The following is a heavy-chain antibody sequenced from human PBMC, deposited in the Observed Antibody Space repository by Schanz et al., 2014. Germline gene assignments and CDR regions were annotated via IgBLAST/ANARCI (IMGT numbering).Heavy chain of an antibody. CDR1: GFSFSDYY. CDR2: ISHDGYST. CDR3: ATASSPVREAGAGSSFHL. Sequence: QVHLLESGGGLVEPGGSLRLSCAASGFSFSDYYMSWIRQAPGKGLEYVSAISHDGYSTYYADSVKGRFTISRDNSKNTLFLQMNSLKIEDTAVYYCATASSPVREAGAGSSFHLWGQGTLVTVSS. J-gene: IGHJ5*02. D-gene: IGHD6-13*01. V-gene: IGHV3-64*04.